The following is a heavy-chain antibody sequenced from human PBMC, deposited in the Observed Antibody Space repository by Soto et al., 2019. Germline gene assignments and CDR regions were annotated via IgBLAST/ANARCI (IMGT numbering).Heavy chain of an antibody. CDR1: RFTFSNCA. D-gene: IGHD6-13*01. CDR2: ISGSGGST. J-gene: IGHJ4*02. Sequence: EVQLLESGGGLVQPGGSLRLSCAACRFTFSNCAVTWVRQAPGKGLEWVSTISGSGGSTYYADSVKGRFTISRDNSKNTLYLQMNSLRAEYTAVYYCAKDQGSSWYEIDYWGQGTLVTVSS. CDR3: AKDQGSSWYEIDY. V-gene: IGHV3-23*01.